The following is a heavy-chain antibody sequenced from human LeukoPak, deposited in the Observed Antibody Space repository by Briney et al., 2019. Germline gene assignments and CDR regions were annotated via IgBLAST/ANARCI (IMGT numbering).Heavy chain of an antibody. V-gene: IGHV3-11*01. Sequence: PGGSLRLSCAASGFTFSDYYMSWIRQAPGKGLEWVSYISSSGSTIYYADSVKGRFTISRDNAKNSLYLQMNSLRAEDTAVYYCAKDLTLYYGSGSYEVEYFQHWGQGTLVTVSS. D-gene: IGHD3-10*01. J-gene: IGHJ1*01. CDR1: GFTFSDYY. CDR2: ISSSGSTI. CDR3: AKDLTLYYGSGSYEVEYFQH.